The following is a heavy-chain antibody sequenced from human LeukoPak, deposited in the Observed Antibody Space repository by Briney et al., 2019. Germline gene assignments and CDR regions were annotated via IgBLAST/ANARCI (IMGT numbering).Heavy chain of an antibody. CDR3: ARDIVPFYGMDV. CDR2: IYYSGST. J-gene: IGHJ6*02. CDR1: GGSISSGGYY. D-gene: IGHD2-15*01. V-gene: IGHV4-31*03. Sequence: SQTLSLTCTVSGGSISSGGYYWSWIRQHPGKGLEWIGYIYYSGSTYYNPSLKSRVTISVDTSKNQFSLKPSSVTAADTAVYYCARDIVPFYGMDVWGQGTTVTVSS.